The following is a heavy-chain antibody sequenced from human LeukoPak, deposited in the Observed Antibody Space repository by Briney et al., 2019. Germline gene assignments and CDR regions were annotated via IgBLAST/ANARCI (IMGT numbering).Heavy chain of an antibody. V-gene: IGHV1-2*02. CDR2: INPNSGGT. CDR1: GYTFTGYY. CDR3: ARVLGYYDSSGLDY. Sequence: ASVTVSCKASGYTFTGYYMHWVRQAPGQGLEWMGWINPNSGGTNYAQKFQGRVTMTRDTSISTAYMELSRLRSDDTAVYYCARVLGYYDSSGLDYWGQGTLVTVSS. J-gene: IGHJ4*02. D-gene: IGHD3-22*01.